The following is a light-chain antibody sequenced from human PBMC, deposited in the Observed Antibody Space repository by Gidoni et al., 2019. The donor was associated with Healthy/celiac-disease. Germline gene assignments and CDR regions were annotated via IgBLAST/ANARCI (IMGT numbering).Light chain of an antibody. Sequence: QSALTQPASVSGSPGQSITISCTGTSSDVGGYNYVSWYQQHPGKAPKLMIYEVSNRHSGVSNRFSGSKSGNTASLTISGLQAEDEADYYCSSYTNSSTPVVFGGGTKLTVL. CDR2: EVS. V-gene: IGLV2-14*01. CDR1: SSDVGGYNY. CDR3: SSYTNSSTPVV. J-gene: IGLJ2*01.